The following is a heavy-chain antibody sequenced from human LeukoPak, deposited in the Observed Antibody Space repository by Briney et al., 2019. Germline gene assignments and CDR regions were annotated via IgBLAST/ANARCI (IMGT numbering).Heavy chain of an antibody. CDR2: IYYSGST. CDR3: ARSEPIYGDYVVDY. D-gene: IGHD4-17*01. V-gene: IGHV4-30-4*08. J-gene: IGHJ4*02. CDR1: GGSISSGDYH. Sequence: SQTLSLTCTVSGGSISSGDYHWSWIRQPPGKGLEWIGYIYYSGSTYYNPSLKSRVTISVDTSKNQFSLKLSSVTAADTAVYYCARSEPIYGDYVVDYWGQGTLVTVSS.